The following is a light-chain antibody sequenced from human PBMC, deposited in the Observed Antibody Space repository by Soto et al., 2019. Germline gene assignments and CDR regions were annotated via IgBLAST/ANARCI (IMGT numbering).Light chain of an antibody. J-gene: IGKJ4*01. V-gene: IGKV3-11*01. CDR3: QQRSNWPPLT. Sequence: EIVLTQSPATLSLSPGERATLSCRASQSVGTSLDWFQQKPGQAPRLLIYDASNRATGIPARFSGSGSGTDFTLTISSLEPEDFAVYYCQQRSNWPPLTFGGGTKVEIK. CDR1: QSVGTS. CDR2: DAS.